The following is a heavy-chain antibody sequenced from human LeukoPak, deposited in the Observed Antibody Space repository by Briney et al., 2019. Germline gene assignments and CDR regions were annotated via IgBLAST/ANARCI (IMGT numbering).Heavy chain of an antibody. CDR1: GGSISSYN. J-gene: IGHJ3*02. Sequence: SETLSLTCSVSGGSISSYNWHWIRQPAGKGLEWIGRIFISGDTYYNPSLKSRVSVSVDTSKNHLSLKLYSVTAADTAVYYCAKSNGYGLVDIWGQGTMVTVSS. D-gene: IGHD3-10*01. CDR3: AKSNGYGLVDI. CDR2: IFISGDT. V-gene: IGHV4-4*07.